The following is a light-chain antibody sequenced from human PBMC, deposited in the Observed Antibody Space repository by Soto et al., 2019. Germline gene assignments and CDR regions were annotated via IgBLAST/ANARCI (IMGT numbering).Light chain of an antibody. CDR3: MQALQTPRT. Sequence: DIVMTQSPLYLPVTPGEPASISCRSSQSLLHSNGYTYLHWYLQKPGLSPQLLIYLGSNRASGVPDRFSGSGSGTDFTLKINRVEAEDVGVYYCMQALQTPRTFGPGTKVDIK. CDR1: QSLLHSNGYTY. J-gene: IGKJ3*01. CDR2: LGS. V-gene: IGKV2-28*01.